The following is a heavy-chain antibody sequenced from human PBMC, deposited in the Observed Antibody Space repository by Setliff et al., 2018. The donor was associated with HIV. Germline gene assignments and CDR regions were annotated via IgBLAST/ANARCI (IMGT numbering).Heavy chain of an antibody. J-gene: IGHJ5*02. CDR1: AYSFTDYF. D-gene: IGHD3-10*02. CDR2: ISPNNAGT. V-gene: IGHV1-2*02. Sequence: ASVKVSCKASAYSFTDYFIHWVRQAPGQGLEWMGWISPNNAGTRIPRTFRGRVTLTSDTSINTAYMELSGLRSDDTAMYFCARDMFEIWERSLAKGDEFDPWGQGSLVTVSS. CDR3: ARDMFEIWERSLAKGDEFDP.